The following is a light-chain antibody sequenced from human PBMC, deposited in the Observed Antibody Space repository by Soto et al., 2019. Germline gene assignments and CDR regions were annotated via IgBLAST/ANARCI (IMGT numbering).Light chain of an antibody. V-gene: IGKV3-20*01. CDR2: GAS. CDR1: QSVSSSY. J-gene: IGKJ4*01. Sequence: DTGLTQSPGTLSLSPGERAALSCRASQSVSSSYLAWYQQKPGQAPRLLIYGASNRATGIPDRFSGSRSGTAFTLTISRLEPEDFAVYYCQQYDNSPLTFGGGTKVEIK. CDR3: QQYDNSPLT.